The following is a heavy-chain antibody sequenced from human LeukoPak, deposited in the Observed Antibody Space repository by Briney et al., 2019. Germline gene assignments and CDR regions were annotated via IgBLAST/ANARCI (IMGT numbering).Heavy chain of an antibody. V-gene: IGHV4-39*07. Sequence: PSETLSLTCTVSGGSISSSSYYWGWIRQPPGKGLEWIGSIYYSGSTYYNPSLKSRVTISVDTSKNQFSLKLSSVTAADTAVYYCAREDGSSWYYFDSWGQGTLVTVSS. J-gene: IGHJ4*02. CDR2: IYYSGST. CDR1: GGSISSSSYY. D-gene: IGHD6-13*01. CDR3: AREDGSSWYYFDS.